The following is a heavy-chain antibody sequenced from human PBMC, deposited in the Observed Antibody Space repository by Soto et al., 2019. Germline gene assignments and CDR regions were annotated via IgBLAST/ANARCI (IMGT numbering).Heavy chain of an antibody. J-gene: IGHJ6*02. V-gene: IGHV1-69*13. CDR2: NIPIFGTA. CDR1: AGIIFSYD. CDR3: ASARTIFGVGTPPSDYGMDF. D-gene: IGHD3-3*01. Sequence: SVQGSSYASAGIIFSYDISCVRQQPGQGLEWMGGNIPIFGTANYAQKGHGRVTNTADESTSTAYMELSSLRSEDTDVYYCASARTIFGVGTPPSDYGMDFWGQGTTVTVSS.